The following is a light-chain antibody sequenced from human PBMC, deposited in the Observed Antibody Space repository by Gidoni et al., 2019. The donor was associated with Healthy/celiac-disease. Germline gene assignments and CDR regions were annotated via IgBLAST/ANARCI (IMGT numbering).Light chain of an antibody. CDR3: QQRSNWPRT. V-gene: IGKV3-11*01. CDR1: QSVSSY. Sequence: LSLSPGERATLSCRASQSVSSYLAWYQQKPGQAPRLLIHDASNRASGIPARFSGSGSGTDFTLTISSLEPEDFAVYYCQQRSNWPRTFGQGTKVEIK. J-gene: IGKJ1*01. CDR2: DAS.